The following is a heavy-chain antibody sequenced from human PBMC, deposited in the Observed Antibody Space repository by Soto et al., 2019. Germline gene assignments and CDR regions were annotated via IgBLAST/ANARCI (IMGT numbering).Heavy chain of an antibody. D-gene: IGHD3-10*01. CDR1: GGTFNFYT. J-gene: IGHJ4*02. CDR2: VNPTVGMS. CDR3: ATSYGSGSTHFDY. Sequence: QVQLVQSGAEVKKPGSSVKISCAASGGTFNFYTINWVRQAPGQGLEGVGSVNPTVGMSISAQRCQGRLPVTADKSTSNAYMDLTSLRSDDTPIYYCATSYGSGSTHFDYWGQGTLVSVS. V-gene: IGHV1-69*02.